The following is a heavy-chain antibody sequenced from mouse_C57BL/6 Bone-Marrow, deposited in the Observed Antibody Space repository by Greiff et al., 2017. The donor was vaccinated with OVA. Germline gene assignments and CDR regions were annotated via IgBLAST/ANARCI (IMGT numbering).Heavy chain of an antibody. D-gene: IGHD2-4*01. CDR3: ARRDDYVDFDV. CDR1: GYTFTSYW. CDR2: IHHNSGST. V-gene: IGHV1-64*01. J-gene: IGHJ1*03. Sequence: QVQLKQPGAELVKPGASVKLSCKASGYTFTSYWMHWVKQRPGQGLEWIGMIHHNSGSTNYNEKFKSKATLTVDKSSSTAYMQLSSLTSEDSAVYYCARRDDYVDFDVWGTGTTVTVSS.